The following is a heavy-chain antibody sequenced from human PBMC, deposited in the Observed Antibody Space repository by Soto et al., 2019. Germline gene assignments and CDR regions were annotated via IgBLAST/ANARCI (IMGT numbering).Heavy chain of an antibody. CDR2: IIPIFGTA. V-gene: IGHV1-69*13. J-gene: IGHJ6*02. CDR3: AREKRTLYYGMDV. CDR1: GGSFSSYA. Sequence: SVKVSFKASGGSFSSYAISWVRQAPGQGLEWMGGIIPIFGTANYAQKFQGRVTITADESTSTAYMELSSLRSEDTAVYYCAREKRTLYYGMDVWGQGTTVTVSS.